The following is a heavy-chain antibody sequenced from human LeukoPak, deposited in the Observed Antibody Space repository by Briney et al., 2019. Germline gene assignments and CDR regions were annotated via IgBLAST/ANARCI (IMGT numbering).Heavy chain of an antibody. CDR2: INPNSGGT. D-gene: IGHD3-22*01. V-gene: IGHV1-2*02. CDR1: GYTFTGYY. J-gene: IGHJ4*02. CDR3: ARSPRYYYDSSGYVLDY. Sequence: EASVKVSCKASGYTFTGYYMHWVRQAPGQGLEWMGWINPNSGGTNYAQKFQGRVTMTRDTSISTAYMELSRLRSDDTAVYYCARSPRYYYDSSGYVLDYWGQGTLVTVSS.